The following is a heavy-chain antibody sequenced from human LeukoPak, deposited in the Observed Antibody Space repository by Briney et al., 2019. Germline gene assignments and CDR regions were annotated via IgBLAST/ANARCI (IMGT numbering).Heavy chain of an antibody. Sequence: GGSLRLSCAASGFTFSTYGMHWVRQAPGKGLEWVTFIRHDGSNKYYADSVKGRFTVSRDNSKNTLYLQMNGLRLDDTATYYCARMRDGYTHWGQGTLVTVSA. D-gene: IGHD5-24*01. CDR2: IRHDGSNK. CDR3: ARMRDGYTH. V-gene: IGHV3-30*02. CDR1: GFTFSTYG. J-gene: IGHJ4*02.